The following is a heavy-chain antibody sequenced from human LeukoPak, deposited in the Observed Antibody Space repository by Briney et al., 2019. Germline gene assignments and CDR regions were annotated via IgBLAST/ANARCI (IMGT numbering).Heavy chain of an antibody. CDR2: IKHDESEK. V-gene: IGHV3-7*01. J-gene: IGHJ4*02. CDR1: GFTFSSYS. D-gene: IGHD3-16*01. CDR3: TRRLDD. Sequence: GGSLRLSCAASGFTFSSYSMNWVRQAPGKGLEWVANIKHDESEKNYLDSVKGRFTISRDNAQNSLYLQMNGLRVEDTAVYYCTRRLDDWGQGTLVTVPS.